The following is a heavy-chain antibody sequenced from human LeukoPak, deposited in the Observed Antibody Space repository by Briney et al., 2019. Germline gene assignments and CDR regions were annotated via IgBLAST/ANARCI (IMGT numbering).Heavy chain of an antibody. V-gene: IGHV4-30-4*01. CDR1: GGSISSGDYY. CDR2: IYYSGST. D-gene: IGHD3-22*01. CDR3: ARASYDSSGSYFDY. Sequence: SETLSLTCTVPGGSISSGDYYWSWIRQPPGKGLEGIGYIYYSGSTYYNPSLKSRITISVDTSKNQFSLKLSSVTAADTAVYYCARASYDSSGSYFDYWGQGTLVTVSS. J-gene: IGHJ4*02.